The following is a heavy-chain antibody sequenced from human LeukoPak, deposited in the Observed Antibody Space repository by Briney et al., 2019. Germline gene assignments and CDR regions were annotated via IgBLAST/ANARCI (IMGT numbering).Heavy chain of an antibody. J-gene: IGHJ4*02. D-gene: IGHD6-13*01. V-gene: IGHV3-23*01. CDR3: AKRGNSWDLFDY. CDR1: GFTFSSYV. Sequence: GGSLRLSCAASGFTFSSYVMSWVRQAPGKGLEWVSNIGGSVGSMFYAASVKGRFAISRYNSKKTLFLQMNNLRVEDTAVYYCAKRGNSWDLFDYWGQGTLVTVSS. CDR2: IGGSVGSM.